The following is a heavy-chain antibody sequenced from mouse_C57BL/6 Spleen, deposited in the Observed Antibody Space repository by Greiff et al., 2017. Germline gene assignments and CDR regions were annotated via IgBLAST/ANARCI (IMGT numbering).Heavy chain of an antibody. CDR2: IYPGDGDT. Sequence: QVQLKQSGPELVKPGASVKISCKASGYAFSSSWMNWVKQRPGKGLEWIGRIYPGDGDTNYNGKFKGKATLTADKSSSTAYMQLRSLTSEDAAVYCCARGGYGSSYGYYFDDGGQGTTLTVAS. D-gene: IGHD1-1*01. J-gene: IGHJ2*01. CDR1: GYAFSSSW. V-gene: IGHV1-82*01. CDR3: ARGGYGSSYGYYFDD.